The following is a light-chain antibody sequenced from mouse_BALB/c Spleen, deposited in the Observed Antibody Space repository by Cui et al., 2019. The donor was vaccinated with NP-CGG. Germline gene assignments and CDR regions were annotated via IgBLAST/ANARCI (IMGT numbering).Light chain of an antibody. CDR2: GTN. V-gene: IGLV1*01. J-gene: IGLJ1*01. CDR3: ALWYSNHWV. Sequence: QALVTQESALTTSPGETVTLTCRSCTGAVTTSNYANWVQEKPDHLFTGLIGGTNNRAPGVPARFSGSLIGDKAALTITGAQTEDEAIYFCALWYSNHWVFGGGTKLTVL. CDR1: TGAVTTSNY.